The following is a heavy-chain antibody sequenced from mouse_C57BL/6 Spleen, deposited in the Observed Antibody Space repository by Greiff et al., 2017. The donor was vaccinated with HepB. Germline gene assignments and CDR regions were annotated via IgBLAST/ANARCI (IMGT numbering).Heavy chain of an antibody. CDR3: RYDYDGRDYYAMDY. J-gene: IGHJ4*01. Sequence: QVHVKQSGAELMKPGASVKLSCKATGYTFTGYWIEWVKQRPGHGLEWIGEILPGSGSTNYNEKFKGKATFTADTSSNTAYMQLSSLKTEDSAIYYCRYDYDGRDYYAMDYWGQGTSVTVSS. CDR2: ILPGSGST. CDR1: GYTFTGYW. D-gene: IGHD2-4*01. V-gene: IGHV1-9*01.